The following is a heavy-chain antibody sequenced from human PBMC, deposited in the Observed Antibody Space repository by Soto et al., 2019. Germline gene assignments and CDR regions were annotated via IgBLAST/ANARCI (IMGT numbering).Heavy chain of an antibody. Sequence: GGSLRLSCAASGFTFSSYAMSWVRQAPGKGLEWASAISGCGGSTYYADSVKGRFTISRDNAKNSLYLQMNSLRDEDTAVYYCARVLGSGWYYFDYWGQGTLVTVSS. CDR1: GFTFSSYA. D-gene: IGHD6-19*01. CDR3: ARVLGSGWYYFDY. CDR2: ISGCGGST. V-gene: IGHV3-23*01. J-gene: IGHJ4*02.